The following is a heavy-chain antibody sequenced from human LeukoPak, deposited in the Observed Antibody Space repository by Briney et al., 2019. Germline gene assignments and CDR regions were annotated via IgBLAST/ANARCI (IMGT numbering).Heavy chain of an antibody. CDR2: INPSGGST. Sequence: ASVKVSCKASGYTFTSYYMHWVRQAPGQGLEWMGIINPSGGSTSYAQKFQGRVTMTRDMSTSTVYMELSSLRSEDTAVYYCARTAILTGYYRPYYYYYMDVWGKGTTVTISS. V-gene: IGHV1-46*01. CDR3: ARTAILTGYYRPYYYYYMDV. J-gene: IGHJ6*03. CDR1: GYTFTSYY. D-gene: IGHD3-9*01.